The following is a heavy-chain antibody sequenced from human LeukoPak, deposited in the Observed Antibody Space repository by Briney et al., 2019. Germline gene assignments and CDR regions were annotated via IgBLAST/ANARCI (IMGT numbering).Heavy chain of an antibody. J-gene: IGHJ1*01. D-gene: IGHD2-2*01. V-gene: IGHV4-39*01. CDR2: IYYSGST. CDR3: ASEFYQLLDRVYFQH. CDR1: GGSISSSSYY. Sequence: SETLSLTCTVSGGSISSSSYYWGWIPQPPGKGLEWIGSIYYSGSTYYNPSLKSRVTISVDTSKNQFSLKLSSVTAADTAVYYCASEFYQLLDRVYFQHWGQGTLVTVSS.